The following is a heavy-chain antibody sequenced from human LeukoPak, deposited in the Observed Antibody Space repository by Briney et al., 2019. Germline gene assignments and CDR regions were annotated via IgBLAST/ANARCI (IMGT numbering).Heavy chain of an antibody. Sequence: EASVKVSCKASGYTFTNYDINWVRQATGQGLEWMGWMNPNSGNTGYSQKFQGRVTFTKDTSISTAYMELSSLRSEDTAVYYCARMNYYGSSDNWFDPWGQGTLVTVSS. CDR1: GYTFTNYD. CDR2: MNPNSGNT. D-gene: IGHD3-10*01. V-gene: IGHV1-8*03. CDR3: ARMNYYGSSDNWFDP. J-gene: IGHJ5*02.